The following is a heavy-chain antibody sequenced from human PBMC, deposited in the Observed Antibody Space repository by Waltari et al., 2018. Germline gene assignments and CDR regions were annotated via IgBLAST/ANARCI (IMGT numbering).Heavy chain of an antibody. CDR3: ARASHDYVWGSYPLVGYYYYGMDV. CDR1: GGTFSSYA. D-gene: IGHD3-16*02. Sequence: QVQLVQSGAEVKKPGSSVKVSCKASGGTFSSYAISWVRQAPGQGLEWMGGFIPIFGTANYAQNVQGRVTITADESTSTAYMELSSLRSEDTAVYYCARASHDYVWGSYPLVGYYYYGMDVWGQGTTVTVSS. CDR2: FIPIFGTA. J-gene: IGHJ6*02. V-gene: IGHV1-69*01.